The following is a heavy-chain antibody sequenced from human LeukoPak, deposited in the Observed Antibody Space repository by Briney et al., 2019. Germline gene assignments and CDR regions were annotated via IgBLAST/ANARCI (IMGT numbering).Heavy chain of an antibody. CDR2: ISAYNGNT. CDR3: ARAYSYQDWFDP. D-gene: IGHD1-26*01. Sequence: ASVKVSCKASGYTFTSYGISWVRQAPGQGLEWMGWISAYNGNTNYAQKLQGRVTMTTDTSTSTAYMELRSLRSDDTAAYYCARAYSYQDWFDPWGQGTLVTVSS. J-gene: IGHJ5*02. V-gene: IGHV1-18*01. CDR1: GYTFTSYG.